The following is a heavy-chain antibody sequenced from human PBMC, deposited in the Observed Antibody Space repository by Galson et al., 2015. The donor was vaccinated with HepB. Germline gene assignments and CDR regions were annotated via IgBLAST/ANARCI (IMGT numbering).Heavy chain of an antibody. D-gene: IGHD3-10*01. CDR1: GFTFSDYG. CDR3: ARDYRPDFGSGTYFPNYFDP. V-gene: IGHV3-21*01. Sequence: SLRLSCADSGFTFSDYGMNWVRQAPGKGLEWVSTISSTGSHIHYADSVRGRFTISRDNAKESLFLQMNNLSAEDTALYYCARDYRPDFGSGTYFPNYFDPWGQGTLVTVSS. J-gene: IGHJ5*02. CDR2: ISSTGSHI.